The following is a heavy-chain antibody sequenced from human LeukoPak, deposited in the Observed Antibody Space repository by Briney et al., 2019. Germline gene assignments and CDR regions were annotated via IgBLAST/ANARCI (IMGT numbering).Heavy chain of an antibody. Sequence: SETLSLTCTVSGGSISTYYWNWIRQPPGKGLEWIGYIYHSGSTNYNPSLQSRVTISVDTSKNQFSLNLNSVTAADTAVYYCARGGAARLHFQNWGQGTLATVSS. V-gene: IGHV4-59*01. J-gene: IGHJ1*01. CDR3: ARGGAARLHFQN. CDR1: GGSISTYY. CDR2: IYHSGST. D-gene: IGHD6-6*01.